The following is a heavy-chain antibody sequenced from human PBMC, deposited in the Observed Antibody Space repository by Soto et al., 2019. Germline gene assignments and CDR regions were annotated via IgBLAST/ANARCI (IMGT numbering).Heavy chain of an antibody. CDR1: GGSISSGDYY. Sequence: SETLSLTCTVSGGSISSGDYYWSWIRQPPGKGLEWVGYIYYSGSTYYNPSLKSRVTISVDRSKNQFSLKLSSVTAADTAVYYCARAGDSSGPVALGYWGQGTLVTVSS. CDR3: ARAGDSSGPVALGY. D-gene: IGHD6-19*01. J-gene: IGHJ4*02. CDR2: IYYSGST. V-gene: IGHV4-30-4*01.